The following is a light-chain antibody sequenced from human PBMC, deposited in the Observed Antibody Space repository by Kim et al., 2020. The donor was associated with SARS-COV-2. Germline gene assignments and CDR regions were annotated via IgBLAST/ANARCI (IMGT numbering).Light chain of an antibody. CDR1: SSDVGGYNS. J-gene: IGLJ1*01. CDR3: SSLTSSGTYV. CDR2: DIT. V-gene: IGLV2-14*03. Sequence: GQSIAISCTGTSSDVGGYNSISWYQQHPGKAPKLILYDITKRPSGVSDRFSGSKSGNTASLTISGLQAEDEADYYCSSLTSSGTYVFGTGTKVTVL.